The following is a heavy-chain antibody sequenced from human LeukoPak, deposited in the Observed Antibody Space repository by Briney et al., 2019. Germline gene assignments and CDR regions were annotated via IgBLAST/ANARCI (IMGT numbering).Heavy chain of an antibody. V-gene: IGHV4-31*03. J-gene: IGHJ4*02. CDR3: ARDSGHSYGPLDY. CDR1: GGSITSGSYY. Sequence: SETLSLTCTVSGGSITSGSYYWSWIRQHPGKGLEWIGYISHSGSTYYNPSLKSRVTISVDTSKNQFSLKLNSVTAAGTAVYYCARDSGHSYGPLDYWGQGTLVTVSS. CDR2: ISHSGST. D-gene: IGHD5-18*01.